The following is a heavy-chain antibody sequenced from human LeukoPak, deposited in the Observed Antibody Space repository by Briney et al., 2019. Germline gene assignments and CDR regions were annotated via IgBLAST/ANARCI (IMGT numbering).Heavy chain of an antibody. CDR1: GCSISSGSYY. J-gene: IGHJ3*02. D-gene: IGHD1-26*01. CDR3: ARHQWVPAFDI. Sequence: PSETLSLTCTVSGCSISSGSYYWSWIRQPAGKGLEWIGRIYSSGGTDYNPSLKSRVTISADTSKNQFSLKLTSVTAADTAVYYCARHQWVPAFDIWGQGTKVTVSS. CDR2: IYSSGGT. V-gene: IGHV4-61*02.